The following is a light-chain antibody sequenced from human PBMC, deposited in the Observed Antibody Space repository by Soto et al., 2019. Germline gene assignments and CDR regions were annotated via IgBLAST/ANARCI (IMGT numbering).Light chain of an antibody. CDR2: GAS. J-gene: IGKJ4*01. V-gene: IGKV3-20*01. CDR3: QQYGNSRLT. CDR1: QSVSGSN. Sequence: EIVLTQSPGTLSLSPGERATLSCRASQSVSGSNLAWYQQKPGQAPRLLIYGASSRATGIPDRFSGSGSGTDFTLTISRLEPEDFAVYYCQQYGNSRLTFGGGTKVDIK.